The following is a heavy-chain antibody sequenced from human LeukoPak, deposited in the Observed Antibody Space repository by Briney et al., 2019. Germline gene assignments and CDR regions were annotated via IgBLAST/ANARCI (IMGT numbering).Heavy chain of an antibody. CDR3: ASYREAYDIYPHGLDV. Sequence: PSETLSLTCSVSGASVSTTAYFWNWIRQPAGEGLEWIGRIYASGNTHYNPSLKSRVTMSLDTSKNQFSLTMNSVTAADSAVYFCASYREAYDIYPHGLDVWGRGTVVTVSS. CDR1: GASVSTTAYF. CDR2: IYASGNT. V-gene: IGHV4-61*02. J-gene: IGHJ3*01. D-gene: IGHD3-9*01.